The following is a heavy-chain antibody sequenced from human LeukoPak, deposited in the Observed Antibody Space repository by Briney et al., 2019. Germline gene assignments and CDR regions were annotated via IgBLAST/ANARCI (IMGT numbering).Heavy chain of an antibody. CDR1: GFTFSSFA. Sequence: RGSLRLSCAASGFTFSSFAMSWVRQAPGKGLQWVSAIIGSGGSTFYADSVKGRFTISRDNSKNTLFLQMNGLRAEDTAVYYCAKDRSCSGSSCNVGSWGQGTMVTVSS. CDR3: AKDRSCSGSSCNVGS. J-gene: IGHJ3*01. D-gene: IGHD2-2*01. V-gene: IGHV3-23*01. CDR2: IIGSGGST.